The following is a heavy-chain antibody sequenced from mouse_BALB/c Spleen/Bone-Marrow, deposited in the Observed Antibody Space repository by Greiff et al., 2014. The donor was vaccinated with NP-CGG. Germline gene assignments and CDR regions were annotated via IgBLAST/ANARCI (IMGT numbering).Heavy chain of an antibody. CDR2: IYPGNGDT. V-gene: IGHV1-87*01. Sequence: VQLKESGAELARPGASVKLSCKASGYTFTSYWMQWVKQRPGQGLEWIGAIYPGNGDTRYTQKFKGKATLTADKSSSTAYMQFSSLASEDSAVYYCAREGYYYGSSIYYAMDYWGQGTSVTVSS. D-gene: IGHD1-1*01. CDR1: GYTFTSYW. J-gene: IGHJ4*01. CDR3: AREGYYYGSSIYYAMDY.